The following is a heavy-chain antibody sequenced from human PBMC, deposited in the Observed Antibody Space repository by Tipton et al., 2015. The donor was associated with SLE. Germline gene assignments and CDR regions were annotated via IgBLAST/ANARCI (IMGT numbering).Heavy chain of an antibody. J-gene: IGHJ4*02. V-gene: IGHV3-23*01. CDR1: GFTFDDYA. CDR3: ARAGSSSWSGGRVWYFDY. D-gene: IGHD6-13*01. CDR2: ISGSGITT. Sequence: SLRLSCAASGFTFDDYAMNWVRQAPGKGLEWVSTISGSGITTYYAGSVKGRFTISRDNSKNTLSLQMSSLRAEDTAVYYCARAGSSSWSGGRVWYFDYWGQGTLVTVSS.